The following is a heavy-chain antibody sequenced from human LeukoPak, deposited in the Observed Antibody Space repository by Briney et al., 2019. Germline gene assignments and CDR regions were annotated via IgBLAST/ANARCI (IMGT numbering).Heavy chain of an antibody. D-gene: IGHD3-22*01. CDR2: IIPIFGTA. J-gene: IGHJ3*02. CDR1: GGTFSSYA. V-gene: IGHV1-69*13. CDR3: ARVFYDSSGYYYYAFDI. Sequence: GASVKVSCKASGGTFSSYAISWVRQAPGHGLEWMGGIIPIFGTANYAQKFQGRVTITADESTSTAYMELSSLRSEDTAVYYCARVFYDSSGYYYYAFDIWGQGTMVTVSS.